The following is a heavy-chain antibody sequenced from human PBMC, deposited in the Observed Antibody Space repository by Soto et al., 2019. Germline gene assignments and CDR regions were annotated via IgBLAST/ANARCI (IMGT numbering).Heavy chain of an antibody. D-gene: IGHD2-15*01. CDR3: ARMLYIVVVVAATLCYMYV. V-gene: IGHV1-18*01. CDR1: GYTFTSYG. J-gene: IGHJ6*03. Sequence: QVQLVQSGAEVKKPGASVKVSCKASGYTFTSYGIIWVRQAPGQGLEWMGWTSAYNGNTNYAQKLQGRVTMTTDTSTSTAYMELRSLRSYDTAVYYCARMLYIVVVVAATLCYMYVWGKGATVTVSS. CDR2: TSAYNGNT.